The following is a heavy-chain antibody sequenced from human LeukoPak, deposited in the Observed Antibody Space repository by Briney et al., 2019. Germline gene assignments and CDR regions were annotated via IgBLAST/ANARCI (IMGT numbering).Heavy chain of an antibody. V-gene: IGHV3-74*01. CDR2: INNDGSSA. D-gene: IGHD3-10*01. Sequence: GGSLRLSCAASGFTFNNYWIHWVRQVPGKGLVWVSRINNDGSSASYVDSVKGRFTISRDNAKNTLFLQMNSLRAEDTAVYYCARRGTXHGMDVWXQGTXXIVSS. CDR1: GFTFNNYW. J-gene: IGHJ6*01. CDR3: ARRGTXHGMDV.